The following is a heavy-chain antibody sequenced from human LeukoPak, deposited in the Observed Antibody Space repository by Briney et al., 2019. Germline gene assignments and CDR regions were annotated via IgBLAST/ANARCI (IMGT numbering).Heavy chain of an antibody. CDR1: GYTFTGYY. CDR3: ARDLTHDYLRRGHFDY. J-gene: IGHJ4*02. CDR2: INPNSGGT. V-gene: IGHV1-2*06. Sequence: ASVKVSCKASGYTFTGYYMHWVRQAPGQGLEWMGRINPNSGGTNYAQKFQGRVTMTRDTSISTAYMELSRLRSDDTAVYYCARDLTHDYLRRGHFDYWGQGTLVTVSS. D-gene: IGHD4-11*01.